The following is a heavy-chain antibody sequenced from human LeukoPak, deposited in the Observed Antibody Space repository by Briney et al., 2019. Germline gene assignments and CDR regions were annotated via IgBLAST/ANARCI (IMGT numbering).Heavy chain of an antibody. Sequence: SETLSLTCTVSGGSISSSSYYWSWIRQPPGKGLEWIGYIYYSGSTNYNPSLKSRVTISVDTSKNQFSLKLSSVTAADTAVYYCARGSTMIGSGYWGQGTLVTVSS. D-gene: IGHD3-22*01. CDR2: IYYSGST. J-gene: IGHJ4*02. CDR3: ARGSTMIGSGY. V-gene: IGHV4-61*05. CDR1: GGSISSSSYY.